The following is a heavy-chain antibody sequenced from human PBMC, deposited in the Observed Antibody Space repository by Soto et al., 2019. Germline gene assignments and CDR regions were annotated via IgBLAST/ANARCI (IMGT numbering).Heavy chain of an antibody. CDR1: GFTFSSYA. Sequence: EVQLLESGGGLVQPGGSLRLSCAASGFTFSSYAMSWVRQAPGKGLEWVSAISGSGGSTYYADSVKGRFTISRDNSKNTLNLQMNRLRAEDTAVYYCAKGNSITIFGVGTLIASADNWGQGTLVTVSS. V-gene: IGHV3-23*01. J-gene: IGHJ4*02. CDR2: ISGSGGST. D-gene: IGHD3-3*01. CDR3: AKGNSITIFGVGTLIASADN.